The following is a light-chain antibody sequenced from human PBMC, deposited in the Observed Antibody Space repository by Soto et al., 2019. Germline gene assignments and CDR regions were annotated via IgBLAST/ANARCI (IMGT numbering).Light chain of an antibody. CDR1: SSDVGNYNL. CDR3: FSDAGSSTKV. J-gene: IGLJ3*02. Sequence: QSVLTQPASVSGSPGQSITISCTGTSSDVGNYNLVSWYQQHPGKAPRLMIYEDTKRPSVVSNRFSGSKSGNTASLTISGLQAEEEADYYCFSDAGSSTKVFGGGTKLTVL. CDR2: EDT. V-gene: IGLV2-23*01.